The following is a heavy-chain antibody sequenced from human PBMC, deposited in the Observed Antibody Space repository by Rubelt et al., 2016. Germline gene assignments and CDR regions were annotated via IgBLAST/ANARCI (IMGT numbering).Heavy chain of an antibody. Sequence: QPPGKGLEWIGAVYYNGNTYYNPSLKTRVTVYADTSKNQFSLKLSSVTAEDTAVHYCARLLRSYWYFDLWGRGTLVTVSS. CDR2: VYYNGNT. J-gene: IGHJ2*01. CDR3: ARLLRSYWYFDL. V-gene: IGHV4-39*01.